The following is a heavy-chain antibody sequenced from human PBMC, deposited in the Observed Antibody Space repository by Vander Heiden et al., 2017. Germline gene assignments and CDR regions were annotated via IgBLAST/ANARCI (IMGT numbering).Heavy chain of an antibody. V-gene: IGHV4-39*01. D-gene: IGHD6-6*01. Sequence: QLQLQESGPGLVKPSETLSLTCTVPGGSISSSTYYWGWIRQPPGKGLEWIGSIYYSGSTYYNPSLKSRVTISVDTSKSHFSLKLNSVTAADTAIYYCGRHGIASRFYFDYWGQGTLVTVSS. CDR3: GRHGIASRFYFDY. CDR1: GGSISSSTYY. CDR2: IYYSGST. J-gene: IGHJ4*02.